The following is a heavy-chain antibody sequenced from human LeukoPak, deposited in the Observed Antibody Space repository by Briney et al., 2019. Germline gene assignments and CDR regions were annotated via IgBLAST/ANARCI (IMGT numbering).Heavy chain of an antibody. Sequence: SETLSLTCTVSGGFSSYYWSWLRQPPGKGLEWIGYRYYRGSTNYNPSLKSRVTISVDTSKNQFSLKLSSVTAADTAVYYCARVGYSSGFYYFDYWGQGILVTVSS. J-gene: IGHJ4*02. CDR2: RYYRGST. V-gene: IGHV4-59*01. CDR3: ARVGYSSGFYYFDY. CDR1: GGFSSYY. D-gene: IGHD6-19*01.